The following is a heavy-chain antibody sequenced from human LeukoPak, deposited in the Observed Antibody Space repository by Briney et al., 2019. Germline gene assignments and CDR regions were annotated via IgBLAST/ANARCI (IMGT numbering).Heavy chain of an antibody. CDR1: GFTFSSYS. CDR2: ISSSSSYI. J-gene: IGHJ2*01. Sequence: GGSLRLSCAASGFTFSSYSMNWVRQAPGKGLEWVSSISSSSSYIYYADSVKDRFTISRDNAENSLYLQMNSLRAEDTAVYYCARGLPGDWYFDLWGRGTLVTVSS. V-gene: IGHV3-21*01. CDR3: ARGLPGDWYFDL.